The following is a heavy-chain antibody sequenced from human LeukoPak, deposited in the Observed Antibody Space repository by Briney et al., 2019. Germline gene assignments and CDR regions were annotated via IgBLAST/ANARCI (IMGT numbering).Heavy chain of an antibody. CDR2: IWCDGSNK. J-gene: IGHJ5*02. Sequence: PEGSLRLSCAASGFTFSSYGMHWVRQAPGKGLEWVAVIWCDGSNKYYADSVKGRFTISRDNSKNTLYLQMNSLRAEDTAVYYCAKGDYSNYGEWFDPWGQGTLVTVSS. D-gene: IGHD4-11*01. CDR3: AKGDYSNYGEWFDP. V-gene: IGHV3-33*06. CDR1: GFTFSSYG.